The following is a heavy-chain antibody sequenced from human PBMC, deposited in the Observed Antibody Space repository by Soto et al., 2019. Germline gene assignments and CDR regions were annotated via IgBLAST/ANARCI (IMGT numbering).Heavy chain of an antibody. CDR2: FYYSGST. D-gene: IGHD3-10*01. Sequence: PSETLSLTCTVSGGSISSSGYYWVWIRQPPGKGLEWIGSFYYSGSTYYNPSLKSRVTISVDTSDNQFSLRLSSATAADTAVYYCARQVVDGTVAGSGSFDYWGQGTPVTVSS. CDR1: GGSISSSGYY. V-gene: IGHV4-39*01. CDR3: ARQVVDGTVAGSGSFDY. J-gene: IGHJ4*02.